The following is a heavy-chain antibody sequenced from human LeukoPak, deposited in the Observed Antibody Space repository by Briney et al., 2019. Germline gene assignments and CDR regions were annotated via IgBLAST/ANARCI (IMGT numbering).Heavy chain of an antibody. CDR2: IYYSGST. V-gene: IGHV4-30-4*08. J-gene: IGHJ4*02. CDR1: GGSISSGDYY. Sequence: SQTLSLTCTVSGGSISSGDYYWSWIRQPPGKGLEWIGYIYYSGSTYYNPSLKSRVTISVDTSKNQFSLKLSSVTAADTAVYYCARDPKGYCSGTSCYTPNYWGQGTLVTVSS. CDR3: ARDPKGYCSGTSCYTPNY. D-gene: IGHD2-2*02.